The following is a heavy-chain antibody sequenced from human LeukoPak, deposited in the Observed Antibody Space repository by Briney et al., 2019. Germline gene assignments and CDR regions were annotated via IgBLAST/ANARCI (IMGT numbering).Heavy chain of an antibody. V-gene: IGHV1-46*01. CDR1: GYTFTRYY. D-gene: IGHD3-10*01. CDR2: INPSGGST. CDR3: ATSFRAVNWFDP. Sequence: ASVKVSCKASGYTFTRYYMNWVRPAPGQGLEWMGIINPSGGSTNYAQKFQGRVTMTRDTSTSTIYMEVSSLRSEDTAVYYCATSFRAVNWFDPWGQGTLVTVSS. J-gene: IGHJ5*02.